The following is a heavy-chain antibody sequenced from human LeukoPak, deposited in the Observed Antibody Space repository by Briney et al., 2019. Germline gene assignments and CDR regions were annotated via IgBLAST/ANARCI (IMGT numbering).Heavy chain of an antibody. V-gene: IGHV3-33*01. CDR1: GFTFSSYG. D-gene: IGHD3-22*01. CDR3: ARDLDSSGYYPDY. CDR2: IWYDGTNK. J-gene: IGHJ4*02. Sequence: GGSLRLSCAASGFTFSSYGMHWVRQAPGRGLEWVAVIWYDGTNKYYANSVKGRFTISRDNSKNTLYLQMNSLRAEDTAVYYCARDLDSSGYYPDYWGQGTLVTVSS.